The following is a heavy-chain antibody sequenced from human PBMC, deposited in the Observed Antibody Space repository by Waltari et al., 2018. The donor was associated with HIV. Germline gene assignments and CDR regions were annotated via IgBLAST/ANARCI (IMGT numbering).Heavy chain of an antibody. CDR2: ISYDGSNK. V-gene: IGHV3-30-3*01. CDR1: GLTIRPYA. D-gene: IGHD3-22*01. Sequence: QVKLVESGGGVGHPRRSLRLSCSAPGLTIRPYAMHWVRLEWVESISYDGSNKYYVDSVEGRFTISRDNSKNTLYLQMNSLRAEDTGVYYCARDGHYYDSRPLDYWGQGTLVTVSS. CDR3: ARDGHYYDSRPLDY. J-gene: IGHJ4*02.